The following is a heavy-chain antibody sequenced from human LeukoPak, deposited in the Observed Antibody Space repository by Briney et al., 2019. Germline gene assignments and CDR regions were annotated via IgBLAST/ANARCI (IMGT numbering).Heavy chain of an antibody. J-gene: IGHJ5*01. CDR2: ISYDGSKK. V-gene: IGHV3-30-3*01. CDR1: GFTFRSYA. Sequence: GGSLRLSCAASGFTFRSYALHWVRQAPGKGLKWVAVISYDGSKKDYADSVKGRFTISRDNSKNTLYLQMNSLRAEDTAVYYCARPGDRSGYYYWFGYWGQGTLVTVSS. D-gene: IGHD3-22*01. CDR3: ARPGDRSGYYYWFGY.